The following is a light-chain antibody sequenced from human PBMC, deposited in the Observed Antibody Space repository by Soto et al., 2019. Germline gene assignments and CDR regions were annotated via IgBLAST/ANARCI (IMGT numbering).Light chain of an antibody. CDR3: QQLKRFTRT. J-gene: IGKJ1*01. V-gene: IGKV1-9*01. Sequence: DIQLTQSPSFLSASVGHRVTITCRASQDISSYLAWYQQRPGKVPRFLTHSASTLQSAVPSRFSATGSVTTFTLTISRLQPEDIGTYYCQQLKRFTRTFGQGTKVEV. CDR2: SAS. CDR1: QDISSY.